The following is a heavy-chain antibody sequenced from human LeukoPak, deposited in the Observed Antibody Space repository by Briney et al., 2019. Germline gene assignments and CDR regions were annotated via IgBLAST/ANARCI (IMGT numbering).Heavy chain of an antibody. CDR2: ISSSGSTI. J-gene: IGHJ6*02. CDR3: ARDLGSYSSGWYGYYYYGMDV. D-gene: IGHD6-19*01. Sequence: GGSLRLSCGASGFTFSSHAMTWVRQAPGKGLEWVAYISSSGSTIYYADSVKGRFTISRDNAKNSLYLQMNSLRAEDTAVYYCARDLGSYSSGWYGYYYYGMDVWGQGTTVTVSS. V-gene: IGHV3-48*04. CDR1: GFTFSSHA.